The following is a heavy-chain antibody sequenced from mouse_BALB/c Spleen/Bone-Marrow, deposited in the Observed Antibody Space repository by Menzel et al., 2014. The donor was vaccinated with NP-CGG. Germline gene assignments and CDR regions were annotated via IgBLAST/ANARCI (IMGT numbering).Heavy chain of an antibody. CDR1: GYTFTDYY. D-gene: IGHD3-3*01. Sequence: VQLQQSGPELVKPGTSVKMSCKASGYTFTDYYMMWVRQSHGKSLEWIGHINPNTDGTFYNQKFKGKATLTVDKSSSTAYMQLNSLTSEDSAVCYCARSRYFDNWGQGTTLTVSS. CDR2: INPNTDGT. CDR3: ARSRYFDN. J-gene: IGHJ2*01. V-gene: IGHV1-26*01.